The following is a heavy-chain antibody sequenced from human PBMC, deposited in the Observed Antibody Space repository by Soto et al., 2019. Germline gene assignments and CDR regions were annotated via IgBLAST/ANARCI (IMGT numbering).Heavy chain of an antibody. CDR3: ARDRRLYGSKGY. Sequence: EVQLVESGGGLVKPGGSLRLSCAASGFTFSSYSMNWVRQAPGKGLEWVSSISSSSSYIYYADSVKGRFTISRDNVKNSLYLQMNSLRAEDTAVYYCARDRRLYGSKGYWGQGTLVTVSS. J-gene: IGHJ4*02. CDR1: GFTFSSYS. CDR2: ISSSSSYI. D-gene: IGHD6-13*01. V-gene: IGHV3-21*01.